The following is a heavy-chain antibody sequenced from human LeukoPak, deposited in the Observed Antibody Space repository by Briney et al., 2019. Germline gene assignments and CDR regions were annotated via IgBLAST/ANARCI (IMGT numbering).Heavy chain of an antibody. CDR3: ARGAYGLVVVIATLGELDY. Sequence: GGSLRLSCAASGFTFSSYWMSWVRQAPGKGLEWVANIKQDGSEKYYVDSVKGRFTIPRDNAKNSLYLQMNSLRAEDTAVYYCARGAYGLVVVIATLGELDYWGQGTLVTVSS. D-gene: IGHD2-21*01. J-gene: IGHJ4*02. CDR2: IKQDGSEK. V-gene: IGHV3-7*02. CDR1: GFTFSSYW.